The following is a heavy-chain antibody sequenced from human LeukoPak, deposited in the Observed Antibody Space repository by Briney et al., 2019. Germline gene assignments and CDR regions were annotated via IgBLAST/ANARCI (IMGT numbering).Heavy chain of an antibody. CDR2: IWYDGSNK. D-gene: IGHD5-18*01. J-gene: IGHJ4*02. CDR3: ASGGYSYGYRFDY. V-gene: IGHV3-33*08. CDR1: GFTFNSYG. Sequence: GGSLRLSCAASGFTFNSYGMHWVRQAPGKGLEWGAVIWYDGSNKYYADSVKGRFTISRDNSKNTLYLQMNSLRAEDTAVYYCASGGYSYGYRFDYWGQGTLVTVSS.